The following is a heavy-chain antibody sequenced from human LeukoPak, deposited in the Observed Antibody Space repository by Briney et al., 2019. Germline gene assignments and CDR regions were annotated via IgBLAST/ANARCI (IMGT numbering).Heavy chain of an antibody. J-gene: IGHJ4*02. Sequence: SVKVSCKASGYTFTGYYMHWVRQAPGQGLEWMGGITPIFGTAKYAQNFQGRVTITAVESMSTAYMELSSLKSEDTAVYYCTRGWLAETTVVTPYNYWGQGTLVTVSS. CDR3: TRGWLAETTVVTPYNY. CDR1: GYTFTGYY. D-gene: IGHD4-23*01. CDR2: ITPIFGTA. V-gene: IGHV1-69*13.